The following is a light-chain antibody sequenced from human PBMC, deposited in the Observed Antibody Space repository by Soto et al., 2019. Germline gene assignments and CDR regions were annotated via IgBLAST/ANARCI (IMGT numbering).Light chain of an antibody. CDR2: AAS. CDR3: QQYGTSPLT. J-gene: IGKJ4*01. Sequence: EIVLTQSPGTLSLSPGERATLSCRASQTIRGDFLAWYQQRPGQSPRLLISAASNRATGIPDRFSASGSGTDFTLPIRRLETEDFAVYYCQQYGTSPLTFGGGTKVDIK. CDR1: QTIRGDF. V-gene: IGKV3-20*01.